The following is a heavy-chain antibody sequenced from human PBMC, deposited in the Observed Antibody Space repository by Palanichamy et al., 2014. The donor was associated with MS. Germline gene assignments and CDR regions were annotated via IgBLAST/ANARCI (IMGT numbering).Heavy chain of an antibody. Sequence: EVQLLESGGGLVQPGGSLRLSCAASGFTFSSYAMAWVRQAPGKGLEWVSGTSGSGGSPNYADSVKGRFTISRDNSKNTLYLQMNSLRAEDTAVYYCAKNGVTLTTIDYWGQGTLVTVSS. CDR1: GFTFSSYA. V-gene: IGHV3-23*01. CDR2: TSGSGGSP. D-gene: IGHD4-17*01. CDR3: AKNGVTLTTIDY. J-gene: IGHJ4*02.